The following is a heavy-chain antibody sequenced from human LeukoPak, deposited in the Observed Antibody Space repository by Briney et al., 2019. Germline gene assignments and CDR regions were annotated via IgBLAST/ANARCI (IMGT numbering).Heavy chain of an antibody. Sequence: ASVKVSCKASGGTFSSYAISWVRQAPGQGLEWMGRIIPILGIANYAQKFQGRVTITADKSTSTAYMELSSLRSEDTAVYYCARQGPSYYFDYWGQGTLVTVSS. CDR3: ARQGPSYYFDY. CDR1: GGTFSSYA. J-gene: IGHJ4*02. CDR2: IIPILGIA. V-gene: IGHV1-69*04.